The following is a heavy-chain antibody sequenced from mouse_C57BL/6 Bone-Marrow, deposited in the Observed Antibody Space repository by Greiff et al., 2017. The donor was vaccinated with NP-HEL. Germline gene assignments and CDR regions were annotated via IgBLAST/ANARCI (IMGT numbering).Heavy chain of an antibody. Sequence: EVKVEESGPGMVKPSQSLSLTCTVTGYSITSGYDWHWIRHFPGNKLEWMGYISYSGSTNYNPSLKSRISITHDTSKNHFFLKLNSVTTEDTATYYCARGGTTYGSSYNWYFDVWGTGTTVTVSS. CDR2: ISYSGST. D-gene: IGHD1-1*01. CDR3: ARGGTTYGSSYNWYFDV. V-gene: IGHV3-1*01. J-gene: IGHJ1*03. CDR1: GYSITSGYD.